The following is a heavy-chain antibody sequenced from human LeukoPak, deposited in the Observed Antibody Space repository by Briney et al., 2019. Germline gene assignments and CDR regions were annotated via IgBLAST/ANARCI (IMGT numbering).Heavy chain of an antibody. CDR3: AKDMVGDY. CDR1: GFTFSSYG. J-gene: IGHJ4*02. Sequence: PGGSLRLSCAASGFTFSSYGMHWVRQAPGKGLEWVAVISYDGSNKYYADSVKGRFTISRDNSKNTLYLQMNSLRAEDTAVYYCAKDMVGDYWGQGTLVTVSS. V-gene: IGHV3-30*18. CDR2: ISYDGSNK. D-gene: IGHD1-26*01.